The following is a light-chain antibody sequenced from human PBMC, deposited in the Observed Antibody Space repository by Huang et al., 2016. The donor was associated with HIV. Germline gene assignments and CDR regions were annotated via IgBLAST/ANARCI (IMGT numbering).Light chain of an antibody. J-gene: IGKJ1*01. V-gene: IGKV2-28*01. CDR1: QSLLHPHGYNY. CDR2: LGS. CDR3: MQALQTPWT. Sequence: DIVMTQSPLSLPVTPGEPASISCRSSQSLLHPHGYNYLAWYLQKPGQSPQLLIYLGSARASGVPDRFSGSGSDTDFTLKISRVEAEDVGVYYCMQALQTPWTFGQGTKVEIK.